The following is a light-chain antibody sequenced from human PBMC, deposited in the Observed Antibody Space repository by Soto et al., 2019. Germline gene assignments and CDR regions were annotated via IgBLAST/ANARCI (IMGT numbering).Light chain of an antibody. J-gene: IGKJ5*01. CDR2: AAS. CDR1: QGISSW. CDR3: QQANTFPIT. Sequence: DVQMTQYPSSVSASVGDRVTSTCRASQGISSWLAWYQQKPGKAPKLLIYAASSLRSGVPSRFSGSGYGTEFTLTISSLQPEDVATYFCQQANTFPITFGQGTRLEIK. V-gene: IGKV1-12*01.